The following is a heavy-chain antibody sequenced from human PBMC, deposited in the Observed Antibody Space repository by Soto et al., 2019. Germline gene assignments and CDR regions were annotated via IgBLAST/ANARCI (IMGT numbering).Heavy chain of an antibody. CDR2: IYYSGST. CDR3: AIHYYDYNSSGYPTRCFDY. J-gene: IGHJ4*02. Sequence: SETLSLTCTVFGGSISRSSYYWGWIRQPPGQGLEWIGSIYYSGSTYYNPTLKSRVTISVDTSKNQFSLKLSSVTAADRAVYYCAIHYYDYNSSGYPTRCFDYWGQGSLVTVSS. V-gene: IGHV4-39*01. CDR1: GGSISRSSYY. D-gene: IGHD3-22*01.